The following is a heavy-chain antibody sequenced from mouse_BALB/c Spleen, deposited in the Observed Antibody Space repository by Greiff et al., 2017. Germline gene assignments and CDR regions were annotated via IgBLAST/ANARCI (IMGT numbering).Heavy chain of an antibody. V-gene: IGHV5-17*02. CDR2: ISSGSSTI. CDR3: ARWSYYGSSFDY. Sequence: EVQGVESGGGLVQPGGSRKLSCAASGFTFSSFGMHWVRQAPEKGLEWVAYISSGSSTIYYADTVKGRFTISRDNPKNTLFLQMTSLRSEDTAMYYCARWSYYGSSFDYWGQGTTLTVSS. D-gene: IGHD1-1*01. CDR1: GFTFSSFG. J-gene: IGHJ2*01.